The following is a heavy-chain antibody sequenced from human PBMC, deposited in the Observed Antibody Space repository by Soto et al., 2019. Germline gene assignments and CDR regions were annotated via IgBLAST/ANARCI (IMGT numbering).Heavy chain of an antibody. CDR1: GGSISNSNW. CDR3: AHRPIVGAAI. D-gene: IGHD1-26*01. Sequence: SETLTLTCAVFGGSISNSNWWTWVRPPPGKWLDWIGEIFHSGSTNYNSSLMGRVTISVDKANNQFSLKLSSVTAADTAVYYCAHRPIVGAAIWGQGTLVTVSS. J-gene: IGHJ4*02. CDR2: IFHSGST. V-gene: IGHV4-4*02.